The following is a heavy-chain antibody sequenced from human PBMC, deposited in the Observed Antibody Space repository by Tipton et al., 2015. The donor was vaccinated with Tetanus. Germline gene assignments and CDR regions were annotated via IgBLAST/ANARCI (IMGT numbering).Heavy chain of an antibody. CDR1: GASISSSRRFD. D-gene: IGHD5-12*01. V-gene: IGHV4-39*07. Sequence: TLSLTCTVSGASISSSRRFDCGWIRQPPGKGLEWIGTISYSGSTSYSPSLKSRVTMSVDTSKNQVSLKLISVTAADTAVYYCVRGRGLGAYSFGFEHWGQGALVTVSS. CDR3: VRGRGLGAYSFGFEH. CDR2: ISYSGST. J-gene: IGHJ4*02.